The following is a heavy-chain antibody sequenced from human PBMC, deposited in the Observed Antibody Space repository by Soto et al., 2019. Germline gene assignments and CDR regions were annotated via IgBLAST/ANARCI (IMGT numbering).Heavy chain of an antibody. V-gene: IGHV4-34*01. CDR2: INHSGST. CDR1: GGSFSGYY. D-gene: IGHD6-19*01. CDR3: VMSPGWYKIDS. Sequence: SETLSLTCAVYGGSFSGYYWSWIRQPPGKGLEWIGEINHSGSTNYNPSLKSRVTISVDTSKNQFSLKMNSVTAADTAVYFCVMSPGWYKIDSWGQGILVTVSS. J-gene: IGHJ4*02.